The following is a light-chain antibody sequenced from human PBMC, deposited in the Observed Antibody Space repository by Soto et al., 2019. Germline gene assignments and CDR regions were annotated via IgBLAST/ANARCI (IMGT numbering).Light chain of an antibody. V-gene: IGLV1-44*01. CDR2: SSE. CDR3: AAWDDSLNGYV. Sequence: QSVLTQPPSASRTPGQRVTISCSGSSSNIGSHTVNWYQQLPGTAPKLLIYSSEQRPSGVPDRFSGSKSGTSGSLAISGLQSEDEADYYCAAWDDSLNGYVFGTGTKVTVL. J-gene: IGLJ1*01. CDR1: SSNIGSHT.